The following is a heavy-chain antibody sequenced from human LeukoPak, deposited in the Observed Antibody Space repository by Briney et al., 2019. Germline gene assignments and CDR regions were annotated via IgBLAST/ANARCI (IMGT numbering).Heavy chain of an antibody. Sequence: SETLSLTCTVSGGSLSSGSGYWSWIRQSAGKGLEWIGYIYHSGSTYYNPSLKSRVTISVDRSKNQFSLKLSSVTAADTAVYYCARHYCSSTSCYTLDAFDIWGQGTMVTVSS. V-gene: IGHV4-30-2*06. J-gene: IGHJ3*02. D-gene: IGHD2-2*02. CDR1: GGSLSSGSGY. CDR2: IYHSGST. CDR3: ARHYCSSTSCYTLDAFDI.